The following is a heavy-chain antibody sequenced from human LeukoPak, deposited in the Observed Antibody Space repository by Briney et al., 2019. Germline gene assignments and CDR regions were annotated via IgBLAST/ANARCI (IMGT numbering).Heavy chain of an antibody. V-gene: IGHV3-72*01. J-gene: IGHJ4*02. CDR1: GFIISDHY. CDR2: SRNKANSYST. D-gene: IGHD3-22*01. Sequence: GGSLRLSCAASGFIISDHYMDWVRQAPGKGLEWVGRSRNKANSYSTEYAASEKGRFTISRDDSKNSLYLQMNSLKTEDTAVYYCARAGDYYSTGDCWGQGTLVTVSS. CDR3: ARAGDYYSTGDC.